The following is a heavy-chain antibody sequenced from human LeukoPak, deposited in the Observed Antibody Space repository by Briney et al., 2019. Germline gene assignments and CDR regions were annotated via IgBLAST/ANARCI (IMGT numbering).Heavy chain of an antibody. CDR2: IYYSGST. V-gene: IGHV4-59*01. CDR3: ARDAAYDSSGYYPNWFDP. J-gene: IGHJ5*02. Sequence: SETLSLTCTVSGGSISSYYWSWIRQPPGKGLEWIGYIYYSGSTNYNPSLKSRVTISVDTSKNQFSLELSSVTAADTAVYYCARDAAYDSSGYYPNWFDPWGQGTLVTVSS. CDR1: GGSISSYY. D-gene: IGHD3-22*01.